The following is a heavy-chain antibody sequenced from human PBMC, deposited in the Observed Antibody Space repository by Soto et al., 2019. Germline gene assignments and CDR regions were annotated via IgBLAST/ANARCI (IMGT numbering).Heavy chain of an antibody. V-gene: IGHV3-21*01. D-gene: IGHD3-3*01. Sequence: GGSLRLSCAASGFTFSSYSMNWVRQAPGKGLEWVSSISSSSYIYYADSVKGRFTISRDNAKNSLYLQMNSLRAEDTAVYYCAREGYDFWSGYRDAFDIWGQGTMVTVSS. J-gene: IGHJ3*02. CDR3: AREGYDFWSGYRDAFDI. CDR1: GFTFSSYS. CDR2: ISSSSYI.